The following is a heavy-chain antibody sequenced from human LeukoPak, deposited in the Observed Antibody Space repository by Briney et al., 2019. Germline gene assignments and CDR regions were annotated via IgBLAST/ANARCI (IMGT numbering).Heavy chain of an antibody. CDR3: ARALGDDFWSGYSDS. Sequence: GGSLRLSCAASGFTFSSYAMSWVHQAPGKGREWVSAISGSGGSTYYADSVKGRFTISRDNAKNSLYLQMNSLRAEDTAVYYCARALGDDFWSGYSDSWGQGTLVTVSS. CDR1: GFTFSSYA. D-gene: IGHD3-3*01. CDR2: ISGSGGST. J-gene: IGHJ4*02. V-gene: IGHV3-23*01.